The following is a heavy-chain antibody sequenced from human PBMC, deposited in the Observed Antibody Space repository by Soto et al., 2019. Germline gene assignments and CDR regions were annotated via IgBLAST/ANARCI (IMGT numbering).Heavy chain of an antibody. CDR2: ISAYNGNT. V-gene: IGHV1-18*01. D-gene: IGHD2-21*02. CDR1: GYTFSSYG. Sequence: APVEVSRKASGYTFSSYGISWVRQAPGQGLEWMGWISAYNGNTNYAQKLQGRVTMTTDTSTSTAYMELRSLRSDDTAVYYCARDLPDDSDAFDIWGQGTMVTVSS. J-gene: IGHJ3*02. CDR3: ARDLPDDSDAFDI.